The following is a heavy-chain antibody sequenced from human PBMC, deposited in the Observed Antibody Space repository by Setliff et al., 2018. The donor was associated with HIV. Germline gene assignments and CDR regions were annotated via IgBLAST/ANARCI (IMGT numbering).Heavy chain of an antibody. CDR2: ISSSGSTI. CDR3: ARDGRDQHPDAFDI. J-gene: IGHJ3*02. D-gene: IGHD2-15*01. CDR1: GFTFSSYE. V-gene: IGHV3-48*03. Sequence: GGSLRLSCAASGFTFSSYEMNWVRQAPGKGLEWVSYISSSGSTIYYADSVKGRFTISRDSAKNSLYLQMNSLRAEDTAVYYCARDGRDQHPDAFDIWGQGTMVTVSS.